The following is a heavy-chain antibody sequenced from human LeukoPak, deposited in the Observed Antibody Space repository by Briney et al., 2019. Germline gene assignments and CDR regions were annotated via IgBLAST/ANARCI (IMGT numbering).Heavy chain of an antibody. V-gene: IGHV4-31*03. CDR2: IYYSGST. J-gene: IGHJ4*02. CDR1: GGSISSGGYY. CDR3: ARESYYGSGSYSSRDY. Sequence: SQTLSLTCTVSGGSISSGGYYWSWIRQPPGKGLEWIGSIYYSGSTYYNPSLKSRVTISVDTSKNQFSLKLSSVTAADTAVYYCARESYYGSGSYSSRDYWGQGTLVTVSS. D-gene: IGHD3-10*01.